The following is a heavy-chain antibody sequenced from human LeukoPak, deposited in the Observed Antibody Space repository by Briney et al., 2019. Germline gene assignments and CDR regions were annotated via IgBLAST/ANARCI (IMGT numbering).Heavy chain of an antibody. V-gene: IGHV3-30*04. CDR1: GATFSSYA. CDR2: RSYDGSNK. D-gene: IGHD3-3*01. J-gene: IGHJ6*03. Sequence: GGSLRLSCAASGATFSSYAMHWVRQAPGRGLEWVAVRSYDGSNKYYADSVKGRFTISRDNSKNTLYLQMNSLRAEDTAVYYCASANPILLDYYYYYYMDVWGKGTTVTVSS. CDR3: ASANPILLDYYYYYYMDV.